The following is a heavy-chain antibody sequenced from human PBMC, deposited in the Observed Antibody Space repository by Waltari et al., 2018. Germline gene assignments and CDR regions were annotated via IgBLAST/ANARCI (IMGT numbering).Heavy chain of an antibody. V-gene: IGHV4-39*01. D-gene: IGHD6-19*01. CDR3: ATKRESSASGFDY. Sequence: QLQLQASGPGLVKPSETLSFTCTVHGGSISSSSYYWGGIRQPPGKGLEWMGSIYYRGSTYYNPSLKSRVTISVDTSKNQFSLKLSSVTAADTAVYYCATKRESSASGFDYWGQGTLVTVSS. J-gene: IGHJ4*02. CDR2: IYYRGST. CDR1: GGSISSSSYY.